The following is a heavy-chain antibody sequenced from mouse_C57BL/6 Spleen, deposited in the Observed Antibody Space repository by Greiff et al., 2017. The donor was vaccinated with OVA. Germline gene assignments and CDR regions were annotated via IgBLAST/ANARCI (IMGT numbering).Heavy chain of an antibody. J-gene: IGHJ4*01. CDR2: ISSGSSTI. Sequence: EVKLVESGGGLVKPGGSLKLSCAASGFTFSDYGMHWVRQAPEKGLEWVAYISSGSSTIYYADTVKGRFTISRDNAKNTLFLQMTSLRSEDTAMYYCASEFYGSSLYAMDYWGQGTSVTVSS. CDR3: ASEFYGSSLYAMDY. CDR1: GFTFSDYG. V-gene: IGHV5-17*01. D-gene: IGHD1-1*01.